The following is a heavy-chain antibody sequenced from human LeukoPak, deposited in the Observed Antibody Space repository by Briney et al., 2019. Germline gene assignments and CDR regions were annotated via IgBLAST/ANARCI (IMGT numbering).Heavy chain of an antibody. J-gene: IGHJ4*02. CDR2: FSGGGDRT. V-gene: IGHV3-23*01. CDR1: GFTFSSYA. CDR3: AKVGTYDIVTDYSPHLDY. D-gene: IGHD3-9*01. Sequence: GGSLRLSCAVSGFTFSSYAMSWVRQASGKGLEWVSDFSGGGDRTYYADSVKGRFTISRDNSMNTLYLQMNSLRAEDTAVYYCAKVGTYDIVTDYSPHLDYWGQGTLVTVSS.